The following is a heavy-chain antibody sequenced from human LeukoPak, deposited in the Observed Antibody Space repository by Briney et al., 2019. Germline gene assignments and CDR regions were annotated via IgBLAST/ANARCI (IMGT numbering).Heavy chain of an antibody. CDR1: GGSFSGYY. CDR3: AREDCTNGVCYTGAFDI. D-gene: IGHD2-8*01. CDR2: INHSGST. J-gene: IGHJ3*02. V-gene: IGHV4-34*01. Sequence: KPSETLSLTCGVHGGSFSGYYWSWIRQPPGKGLEWLGEINHSGSTNYNPSLKSRVTISVDTSKNQFSLKLSSVTAADTAVYYCAREDCTNGVCYTGAFDIWGQGTMVTVSS.